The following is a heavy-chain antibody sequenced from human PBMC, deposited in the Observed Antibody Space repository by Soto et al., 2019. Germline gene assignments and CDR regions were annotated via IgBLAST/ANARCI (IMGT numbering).Heavy chain of an antibody. D-gene: IGHD3-22*01. CDR2: IPTASTPI. CDR3: ARYYDSSGPDL. V-gene: IGHV3-48*01. CDR1: GFTFSTYN. Sequence: QLVESGGGLLQPGGSLRLSCAASGFTFSTYNMVWVRQAPGKGLEWLSYIPTASTPIYYANSVKGRFTISRDNAKNSLYLQMNSLRAEDTAVYYCARYYDSSGPDLWGRGTLVTVSS. J-gene: IGHJ2*01.